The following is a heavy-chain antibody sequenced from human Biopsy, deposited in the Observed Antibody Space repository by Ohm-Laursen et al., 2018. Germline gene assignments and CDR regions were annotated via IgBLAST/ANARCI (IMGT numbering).Heavy chain of an antibody. CDR1: GDSISSYY. Sequence: SQTLSLTCTVSGDSISSYYWSWIRQPPGKGLEWIGFISNSGSTTYNPSLKSRVTISVDTSKNQFSLKLSSVTAADTAVYFCARDSRGGHLNTTLITGKNLDSWGQGILVTVSS. J-gene: IGHJ4*02. V-gene: IGHV4-59*01. D-gene: IGHD3-16*01. CDR3: ARDSRGGHLNTTLITGKNLDS. CDR2: ISNSGST.